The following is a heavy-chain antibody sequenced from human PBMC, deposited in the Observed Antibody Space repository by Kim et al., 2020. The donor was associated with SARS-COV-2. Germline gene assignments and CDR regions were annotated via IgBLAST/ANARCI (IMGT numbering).Heavy chain of an antibody. D-gene: IGHD4-17*01. CDR1: GYTFTSYA. J-gene: IGHJ6*02. Sequence: SVKVSCKASGYTFTSYAMHWVRQAPGQRLEWMGWINAGNGNTKYSQKFQGRVTITRDTSASTAYMELSSLRSEDTAVYYCARGGGVSTVTTKYYYYGMDVWGQGTTVTVSS. CDR2: INAGNGNT. V-gene: IGHV1-3*01. CDR3: ARGGGVSTVTTKYYYYGMDV.